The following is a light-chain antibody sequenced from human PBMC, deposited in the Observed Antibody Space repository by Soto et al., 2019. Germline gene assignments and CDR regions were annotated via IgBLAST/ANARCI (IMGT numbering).Light chain of an antibody. J-gene: IGLJ3*02. CDR1: KIGSKN. Sequence: SYELTQPLSVSVALGQTARITCGGNKIGSKNVDWYQHKPGQAPVLVIYRDVNRPSGIPERFSGSNSGNTATLTISRAQAGDEADYYCQVWDSSTAAWVFGGGTKLTVL. V-gene: IGLV3-9*01. CDR2: RDV. CDR3: QVWDSSTAAWV.